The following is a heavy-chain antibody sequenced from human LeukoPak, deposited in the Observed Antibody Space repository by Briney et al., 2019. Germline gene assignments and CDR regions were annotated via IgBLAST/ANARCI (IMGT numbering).Heavy chain of an antibody. V-gene: IGHV3-48*03. Sequence: PGRTVRLSCGSSGFTFRNYETNWVRQPPGKGREWISYISSSGSAIYYADSVKGRFTISRHNAQHSLYVHMNSLRVEDTATYYCARDGPPVTAAGPDYGGQATLVTVSS. J-gene: IGHJ4*02. CDR2: ISSSGSAI. D-gene: IGHD6-13*01. CDR1: GFTFRNYE. CDR3: ARDGPPVTAAGPDY.